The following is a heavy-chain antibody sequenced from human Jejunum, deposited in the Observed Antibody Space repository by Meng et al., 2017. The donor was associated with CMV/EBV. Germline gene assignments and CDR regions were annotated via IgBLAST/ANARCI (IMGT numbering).Heavy chain of an antibody. V-gene: IGHV1-2*06. CDR2: INPNSGGA. CDR1: AYTFAGYY. J-gene: IGHJ2*01. CDR3: AREGLVGDLRYFDL. D-gene: IGHD3-16*01. Sequence: QVQLVRSGAEVKKPGASVKVSCKASAYTFAGYYMHWVRQAPGQGLEWMGRINPNSGGANYAQKFQGRVTMTRDTSISTAYMKLSRLRSDDTAVYYCAREGLVGDLRYFDLWGRGTLVTVSS.